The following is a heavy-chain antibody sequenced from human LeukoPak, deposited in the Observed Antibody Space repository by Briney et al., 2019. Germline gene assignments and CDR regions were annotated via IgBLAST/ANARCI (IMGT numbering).Heavy chain of an antibody. D-gene: IGHD3-10*01. V-gene: IGHV4-4*09. CDR2: IYTSGST. CDR3: ARVRTGSQCDS. Sequence: SETLSLTCTVSGGSISSYYWSWIRQPPGKGLEWIGYIYTSGSTNYNPSLKSRVTISVDTSKNQSSLKLTSLTAADTAVHYCARVRTGSQCDSWGRGTLVIVSS. J-gene: IGHJ5*01. CDR1: GGSISSYY.